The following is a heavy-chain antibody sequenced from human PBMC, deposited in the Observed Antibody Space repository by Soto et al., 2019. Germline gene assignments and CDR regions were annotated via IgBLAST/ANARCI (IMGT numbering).Heavy chain of an antibody. J-gene: IGHJ4*02. Sequence: GGSLRLSCAASGFSFSRYAMTWVHQAPGKGLEWVSAISGSGDKTYYADSVKGRFTISRDNSKNTLNLQMNSLRAEDTAVYYCAKTYSYGSGSYYLSFDYWGQGTLVTVSS. D-gene: IGHD3-10*01. CDR1: GFSFSRYA. V-gene: IGHV3-23*01. CDR2: ISGSGDKT. CDR3: AKTYSYGSGSYYLSFDY.